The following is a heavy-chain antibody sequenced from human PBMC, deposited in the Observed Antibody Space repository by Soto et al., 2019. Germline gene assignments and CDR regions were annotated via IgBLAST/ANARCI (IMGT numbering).Heavy chain of an antibody. J-gene: IGHJ5*02. CDR1: GGSFSGYY. V-gene: IGHV4-34*01. CDR2: INHSGST. Sequence: SETLSLTCAVYGGSFSGYYWSWIRQPPGKGLEWIGEINHSGSTNYNPSLKSRVTISVDTSKNQFSLKLSSVTAADTAVYYCAGGDLHEYSSSSGRGGWFDPWGQGTLVTVSS. D-gene: IGHD6-6*01. CDR3: AGGDLHEYSSSSGRGGWFDP.